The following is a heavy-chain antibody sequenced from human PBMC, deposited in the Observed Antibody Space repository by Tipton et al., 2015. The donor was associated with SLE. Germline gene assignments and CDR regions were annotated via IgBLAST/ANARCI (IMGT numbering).Heavy chain of an antibody. CDR2: INHSGST. CDR3: ARDEYRYDGTGYHLLGHFDY. J-gene: IGHJ4*02. V-gene: IGHV4-34*01. Sequence: LRLSCAVYGGSFSGYYWSWIRQPPGKGLEWIGEINHSGSTNYNPSLKSRVTISVDTSKNQFSLKLSSVTAADTAVYYCARDEYRYDGTGYHLLGHFDYWGQGTLVTVSS. CDR1: GGSFSGYY. D-gene: IGHD3-22*01.